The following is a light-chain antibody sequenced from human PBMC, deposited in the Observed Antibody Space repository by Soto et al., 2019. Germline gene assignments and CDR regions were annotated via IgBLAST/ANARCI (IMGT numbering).Light chain of an antibody. CDR3: QQYGSSPYT. CDR1: QSVSSSY. CDR2: GAS. V-gene: IGKV3-20*01. Sequence: EIVLTQSPGTLYLSTGERATLSCRASQSVSSSYLAWYQQKPGQAPRLLINGASSRATGIPDRFSGSGSGTDFTLTISRLEPEDFAVYYCQQYGSSPYTFGQGTKLEIK. J-gene: IGKJ2*01.